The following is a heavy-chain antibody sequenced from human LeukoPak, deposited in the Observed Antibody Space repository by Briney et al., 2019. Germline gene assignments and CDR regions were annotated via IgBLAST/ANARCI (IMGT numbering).Heavy chain of an antibody. CDR1: GCTFTTYA. V-gene: IGHV1-69*13. Sequence: SVKVSCKTSGCTFTTYAISWVRQAPGQGLEWMGGIIPISGTTNYAQKSQGRVTITADESTDTAYMELSSLRSEDTAVYYCATKIDILTASGLGPHIPHYFDYWGQGTLVTVSS. J-gene: IGHJ4*02. D-gene: IGHD3-9*01. CDR2: IIPISGTT. CDR3: ATKIDILTASGLGPHIPHYFDY.